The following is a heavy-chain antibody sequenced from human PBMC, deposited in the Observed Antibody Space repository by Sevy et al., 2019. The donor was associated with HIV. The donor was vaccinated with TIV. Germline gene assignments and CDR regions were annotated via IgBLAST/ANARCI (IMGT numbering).Heavy chain of an antibody. CDR1: GFTFSSYG. J-gene: IGHJ4*02. V-gene: IGHV3-30*02. CDR2: IRYDGSNK. CDR3: AKLMTVTTSTFSHY. D-gene: IGHD4-17*01. Sequence: GGSLRLSCAASGFTFSSYGMHWVRQAPGKGLEWVAFIRYDGSNKYYADSMKGRFTISRDNSKNTLYLQMNSLRAEDTAVYYCAKLMTVTTSTFSHYWGQGTLVTVSS.